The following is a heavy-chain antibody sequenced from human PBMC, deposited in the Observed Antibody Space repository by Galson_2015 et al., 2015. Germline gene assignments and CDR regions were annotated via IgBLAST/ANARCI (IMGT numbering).Heavy chain of an antibody. V-gene: IGHV3-15*01. D-gene: IGHD2-2*02. Sequence: SLRLSCAASGFTFSNAWMSWVRQAPGKGLEWVGRIKSKTDGGTTDYAAPVKGRFTISRDDSKNTLYPQMNSLKTEDTAVYYCTTESTDIVVVPAAINNWFDPWGQGTLVTVSS. J-gene: IGHJ5*02. CDR1: GFTFSNAW. CDR3: TTESTDIVVVPAAINNWFDP. CDR2: IKSKTDGGTT.